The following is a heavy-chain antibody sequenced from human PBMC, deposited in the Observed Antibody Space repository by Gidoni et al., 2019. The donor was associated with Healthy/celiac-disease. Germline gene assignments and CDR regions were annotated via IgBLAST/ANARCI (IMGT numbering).Heavy chain of an antibody. CDR1: GFTFSSYA. V-gene: IGHV3-23*04. D-gene: IGHD3-10*01. CDR2: ISGSGGST. J-gene: IGHJ6*02. Sequence: EVQLVESGGGLVQPGGSLRLSCAASGFTFSSYAMSWVRQAPGKGLEWVSAISGSGGSTYYADPVKGRFTISRDNSKNTLYLQMNSLKAEDTAVYYCAKAFAVRGATPDYYYYYGMDVWGQGTTVTVSS. CDR3: AKAFAVRGATPDYYYYYGMDV.